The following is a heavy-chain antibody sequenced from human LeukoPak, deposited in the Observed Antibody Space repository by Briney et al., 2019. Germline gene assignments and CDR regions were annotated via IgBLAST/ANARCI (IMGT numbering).Heavy chain of an antibody. J-gene: IGHJ6*02. CDR3: ARDRAVKARIGGMDV. D-gene: IGHD5-24*01. CDR1: GFTFSGYS. CDR2: ISESSSHT. V-gene: IGHV3-21*06. Sequence: GGSLRLSCEASGFTFSGYSMNWVRQAPGKGLEWVSYISESSSHTYNADSVKGRFTISRDNAKNSLYLQMNSLRVEDTGIYYCARDRAVKARIGGMDVWGQGTTVIV.